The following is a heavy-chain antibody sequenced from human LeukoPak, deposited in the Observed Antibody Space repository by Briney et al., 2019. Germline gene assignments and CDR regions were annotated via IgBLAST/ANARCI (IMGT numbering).Heavy chain of an antibody. V-gene: IGHV3-66*01. CDR2: IYSGGST. CDR1: GFTVSSNY. CDR3: ARYLDSSGSYYFDY. D-gene: IGHD3-22*01. Sequence: GGSLRLSCAASGFTVSSNYMSWVRQAPGKGLEWVSVIYSGGSTYYADSVKGRFTISRDNSKNTLYLQMNSLRAEDTAVYYCARYLDSSGSYYFDYWGQGTLATVSS. J-gene: IGHJ4*02.